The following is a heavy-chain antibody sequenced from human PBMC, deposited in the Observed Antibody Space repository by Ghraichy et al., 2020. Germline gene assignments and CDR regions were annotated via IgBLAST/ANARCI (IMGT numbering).Heavy chain of an antibody. CDR2: IKQDGSEK. J-gene: IGHJ4*02. CDR3: ASVYSSLLWFGELSY. D-gene: IGHD3-10*01. V-gene: IGHV3-7*03. CDR1: GFTFSSYW. Sequence: GESLRLSCAASGFTFSSYWMSWVRQAPGKGLEWVANIKQDGSEKYYVDSVKGRFTISRDNAKNSLYLQMNSLRAEDTAVYYCASVYSSLLWFGELSYWGQGTLVTVSS.